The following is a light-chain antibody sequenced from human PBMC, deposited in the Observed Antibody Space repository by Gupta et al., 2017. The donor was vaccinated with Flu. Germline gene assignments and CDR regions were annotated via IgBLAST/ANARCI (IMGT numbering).Light chain of an antibody. Sequence: GTLSLSPGERATLSCRASQSVSSSYLAWYQQKPGQAPRLLIYGASSRATGIPDKFSGSGSGTDFTLTISRLEPEDFAVYYCQQDGSSPNTFGQGTLLEIK. V-gene: IGKV3-20*01. CDR1: QSVSSSY. CDR2: GAS. J-gene: IGKJ5*01. CDR3: QQDGSSPNT.